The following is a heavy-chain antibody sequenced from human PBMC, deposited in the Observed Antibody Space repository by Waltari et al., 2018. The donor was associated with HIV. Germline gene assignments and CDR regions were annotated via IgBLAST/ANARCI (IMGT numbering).Heavy chain of an antibody. D-gene: IGHD3-22*01. J-gene: IGHJ6*02. CDR1: GNTFTRYG. CDR3: ARLTHYYDTSGPDYYYYGMDV. CDR2: ISAYNGNT. V-gene: IGHV1-18*01. Sequence: QVQLVQSGAEVKKPGASVKVSCTAYGNTFTRYGISWVRQAPGQGLEWMGWISAYNGNTNYAQKLQGRVSMTTETSTSTAYMELRSLRSDDTAVYYCARLTHYYDTSGPDYYYYGMDVWGQGTTVTVSS.